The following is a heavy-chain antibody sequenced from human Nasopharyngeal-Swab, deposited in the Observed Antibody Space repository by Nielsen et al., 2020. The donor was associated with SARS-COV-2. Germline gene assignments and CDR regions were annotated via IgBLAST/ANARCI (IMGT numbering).Heavy chain of an antibody. CDR3: ARQGTFMDV. V-gene: IGHV5-10-1*01. D-gene: IGHD2/OR15-2a*01. Sequence: WIRQPPGKGLEWMGRIDSIDSHTNYRPSFEGHVTMSVDKYSSTAYLQWSSLKASDTAIYYCARQGTFMDVWGTGTTVTVSS. CDR2: IDSIDSHT. J-gene: IGHJ6*03.